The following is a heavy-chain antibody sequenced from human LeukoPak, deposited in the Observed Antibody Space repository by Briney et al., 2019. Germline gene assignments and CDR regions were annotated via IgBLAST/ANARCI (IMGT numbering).Heavy chain of an antibody. J-gene: IGHJ4*02. Sequence: GRSLRLSCAASGFTFSNYWMHWVRQAPGKGLEWVSRINERATIISYADSVKGRFTISRENARNTLYPQMNSLTAEDTAVYYCVRDLILVWTPGDDFDHWGQGTLVTVSS. CDR2: INERATII. D-gene: IGHD3-16*01. CDR1: GFTFSNYW. V-gene: IGHV3-74*01. CDR3: VRDLILVWTPGDDFDH.